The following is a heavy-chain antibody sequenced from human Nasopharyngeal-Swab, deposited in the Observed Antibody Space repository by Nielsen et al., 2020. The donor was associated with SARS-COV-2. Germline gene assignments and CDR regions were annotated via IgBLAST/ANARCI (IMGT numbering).Heavy chain of an antibody. J-gene: IGHJ3*02. CDR1: GFTFSSYA. CDR2: ISGGGGRT. D-gene: IGHD3-3*01. V-gene: IGHV3-23*01. Sequence: GVLKISCAASGFTFSSYALSWVRQAPGKGLEYISGGGGRTYYADSVKGRFTISRDNSKNTVYLQMNSLRAEDTAVYYCAKERRATIFGAVDAFDIWGQGTMVTVSP. CDR3: AKERRATIFGAVDAFDI.